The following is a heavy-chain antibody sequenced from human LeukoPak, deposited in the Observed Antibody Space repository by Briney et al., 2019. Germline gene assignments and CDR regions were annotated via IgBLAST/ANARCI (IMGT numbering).Heavy chain of an antibody. CDR2: INPDASTT. J-gene: IGHJ5*01. D-gene: IGHD1-26*01. CDR1: EFTFSAYW. Sequence: GGSLRLSCAASEFTFSAYWVHWVRHAPGKGLVWVSLINPDASTTVYADSVKGRFTISRDNAKNTLYLQMNSLRAEDTAVYYCAMSLYSGAYVTWGHGTLVTVSS. V-gene: IGHV3-74*01. CDR3: AMSLYSGAYVT.